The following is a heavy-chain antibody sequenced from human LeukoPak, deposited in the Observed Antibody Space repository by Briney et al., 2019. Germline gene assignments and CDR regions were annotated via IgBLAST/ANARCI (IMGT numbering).Heavy chain of an antibody. CDR2: MHYSGII. CDR1: GGSISSSSCY. V-gene: IGHV4-39*01. Sequence: SETLSLTCTVSGGSISSSSCYWGWIRQPPGKGLGWTGRMHYSGIIHYNPSLKSRVTISVDTSKNQFSLKLSSVTAADTAVYYCASVYEDRYFDYWGQGTLVTVSS. J-gene: IGHJ4*02. D-gene: IGHD5/OR15-5a*01. CDR3: ASVYEDRYFDY.